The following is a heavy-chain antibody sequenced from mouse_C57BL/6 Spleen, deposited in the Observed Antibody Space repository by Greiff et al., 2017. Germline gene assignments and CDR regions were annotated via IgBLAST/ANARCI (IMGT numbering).Heavy chain of an antibody. J-gene: IGHJ2*01. V-gene: IGHV5-4*01. CDR3: AREGELGRSYFDY. Sequence: EVQLVESGGGLVKPGGSLKLSCAASGFTFSSYAMSWVRQTPEKRLEWVATISDGGSYTYYPDNVKGRFTISRDNAKNNLYLQMSHLKSEDTAMYYCAREGELGRSYFDYWGQGTTLTVSS. D-gene: IGHD4-1*01. CDR1: GFTFSSYA. CDR2: ISDGGSYT.